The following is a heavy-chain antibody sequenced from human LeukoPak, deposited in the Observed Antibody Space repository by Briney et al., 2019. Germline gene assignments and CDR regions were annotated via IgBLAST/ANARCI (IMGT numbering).Heavy chain of an antibody. V-gene: IGHV4-59*01. Sequence: MPSETLSLTCTVSGGSISSYYWSWIRQPPGKGLEWIGYIYYSGSTNYNPSLKSRVTISVDTSKNQFSLKLSSVTAADTAVYYCARISWELYAFDIWGQGTVVTVSS. CDR2: IYYSGST. D-gene: IGHD1-26*01. CDR1: GGSISSYY. J-gene: IGHJ3*02. CDR3: ARISWELYAFDI.